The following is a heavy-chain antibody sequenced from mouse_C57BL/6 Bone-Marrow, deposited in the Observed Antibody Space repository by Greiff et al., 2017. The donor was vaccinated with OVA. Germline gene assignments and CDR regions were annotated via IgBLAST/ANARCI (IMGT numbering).Heavy chain of an antibody. CDR1: GYAFSSSW. D-gene: IGHD2-3*01. Sequence: QVQLQQSGPELVKPGASVKISCKASGYAFSSSWMNWVKQRPGKGLEWIGRIYPGDGDTNYNGKFKGKATLTADKSSSTAYMQLSSLTSEDSAVYFCAGLLPHYYAMDYWGQGTSVTVSS. J-gene: IGHJ4*01. CDR2: IYPGDGDT. CDR3: AGLLPHYYAMDY. V-gene: IGHV1-82*01.